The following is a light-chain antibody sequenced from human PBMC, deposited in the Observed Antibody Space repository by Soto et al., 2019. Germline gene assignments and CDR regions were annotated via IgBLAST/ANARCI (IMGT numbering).Light chain of an antibody. Sequence: EIVMTQSPATLSVSPGERATLSCRASQSVGSNLAWYPQKPGQAPRLLIYGASTRATGIPARFSGSGSGTEFTLTISSLQYEDFAIYFCQQYNNWPPDRTFGQGTKVEIK. V-gene: IGKV3-15*01. CDR1: QSVGSN. CDR2: GAS. J-gene: IGKJ1*01. CDR3: QQYNNWPPDRT.